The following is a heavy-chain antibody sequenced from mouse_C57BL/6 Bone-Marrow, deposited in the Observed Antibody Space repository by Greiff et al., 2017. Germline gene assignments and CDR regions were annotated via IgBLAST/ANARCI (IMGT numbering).Heavy chain of an antibody. J-gene: IGHJ2*01. Sequence: VQLVESGAELVRPGTSVKVSCKASGYAFTNYLIEWVKQRPGQGLEWIGVINPGSGGTNYNKKFKGKATLTADKSSSTAYMQLSSLTSEDSAVYFCGRWGRRGYFDYWGQGTTRTVSS. CDR3: GRWGRRGYFDY. CDR1: GYAFTNYL. V-gene: IGHV1-54*01. CDR2: INPGSGGT.